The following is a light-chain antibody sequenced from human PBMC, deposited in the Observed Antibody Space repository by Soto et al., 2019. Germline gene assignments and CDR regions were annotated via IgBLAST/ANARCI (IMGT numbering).Light chain of an antibody. J-gene: IGLJ3*02. CDR1: NNGS. CDR3: QVWDSSSDYGV. CDR2: YDS. V-gene: IGLV3-21*04. Sequence: SYVLTQPPSVSVAPGETATITCRGHNNGSVHWYQQNPGQAPVLVMSYDSDRPSGIPERFSGSNSGNTATLTVSRVEAGDEADYYCQVWDSSSDYGVFGGGTKLTVL.